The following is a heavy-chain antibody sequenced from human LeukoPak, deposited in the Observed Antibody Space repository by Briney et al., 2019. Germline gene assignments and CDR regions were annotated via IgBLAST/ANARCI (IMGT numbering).Heavy chain of an antibody. J-gene: IGHJ4*02. CDR1: GGTFSSYA. CDR3: ARARTDGDYFDY. D-gene: IGHD4-17*01. Sequence: SVKVSCKASGGTFSSYAISWVRQAPGQGLEWMGGVIPIFGTANYAQKFEGRVTITADKSTSTAYMELSSLRTEDSAVYYCARARTDGDYFDYWGQGTLVTASS. CDR2: VIPIFGTA. V-gene: IGHV1-69*06.